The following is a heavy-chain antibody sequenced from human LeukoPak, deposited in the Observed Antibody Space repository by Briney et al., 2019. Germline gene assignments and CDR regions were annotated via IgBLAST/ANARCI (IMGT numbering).Heavy chain of an antibody. Sequence: PGGSPRLSCAASGFTFSSYAMSWVRQAPGKGLERVSAISGSGGSTYYADSVKGRFTISRDNSKNTLYLQMNSLRAEDTAVYYCAKDSPIAVAGSYDYWGQGTLVTVSS. CDR1: GFTFSSYA. D-gene: IGHD6-19*01. J-gene: IGHJ4*02. CDR2: ISGSGGST. CDR3: AKDSPIAVAGSYDY. V-gene: IGHV3-23*01.